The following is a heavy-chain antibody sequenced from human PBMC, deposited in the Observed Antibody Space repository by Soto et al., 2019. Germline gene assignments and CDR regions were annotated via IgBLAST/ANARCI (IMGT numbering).Heavy chain of an antibody. Sequence: SETLSLTCTVSGGSISSYYWSWIRQPPGKGLEWIGYIYYSGSTNYNPSLKSRVTISVDTSKNQFSLKLSSVTAADTAVYYCARAGYYYDSSGYLYYFDYWGQGTLVTVSS. D-gene: IGHD3-22*01. CDR2: IYYSGST. CDR3: ARAGYYYDSSGYLYYFDY. J-gene: IGHJ4*02. CDR1: GGSISSYY. V-gene: IGHV4-59*01.